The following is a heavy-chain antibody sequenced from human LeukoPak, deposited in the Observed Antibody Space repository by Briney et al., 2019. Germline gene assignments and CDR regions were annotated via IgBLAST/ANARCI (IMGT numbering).Heavy chain of an antibody. Sequence: ASVKVSCKASGGTFRTFAISWVRQAPGQGLEWMGWISAYNGNTNYAQKLQGRVTMTTDTSTSTAYMELRSLRSDDTAVYYCARGPSGWGDFDYWGQGTLVTVSS. J-gene: IGHJ4*02. D-gene: IGHD6-19*01. CDR1: GGTFRTFA. CDR3: ARGPSGWGDFDY. CDR2: ISAYNGNT. V-gene: IGHV1-18*01.